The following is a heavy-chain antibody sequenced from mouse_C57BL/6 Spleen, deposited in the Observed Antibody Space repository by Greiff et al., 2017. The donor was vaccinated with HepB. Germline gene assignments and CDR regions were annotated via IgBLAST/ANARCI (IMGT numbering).Heavy chain of an antibody. J-gene: IGHJ2*01. V-gene: IGHV1-69*01. Sequence: QVQLQQPGAELVMPGASVKLSCKASGYTFTSYWMHWVKQRPGQGLEWIGEIDPSDSYTNYNQKFKGKSTLTVDKSSSTAYMQLISLTSEDSAVDYCARRATGVATSYFDYWGQGTTLTVSS. CDR2: IDPSDSYT. D-gene: IGHD1-1*01. CDR1: GYTFTSYW. CDR3: ARRATGVATSYFDY.